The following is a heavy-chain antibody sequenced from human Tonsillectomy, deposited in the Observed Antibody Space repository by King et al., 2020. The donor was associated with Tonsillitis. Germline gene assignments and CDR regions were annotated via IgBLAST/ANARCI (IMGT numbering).Heavy chain of an antibody. CDR1: GITFSTYA. Sequence: VQLVESGGGVVQPGRSLRLSCAASGITFSTYAMHWVRQAPGKGLEWVAATSSDGNNKYYGDSVKGRFTISRDNSKNTLYLQMNSLRVDDTAVYYCAKGSASCYTCWFDPWGQGTLVTVSS. D-gene: IGHD2-2*02. V-gene: IGHV3-30*18. CDR2: TSSDGNNK. CDR3: AKGSASCYTCWFDP. J-gene: IGHJ5*02.